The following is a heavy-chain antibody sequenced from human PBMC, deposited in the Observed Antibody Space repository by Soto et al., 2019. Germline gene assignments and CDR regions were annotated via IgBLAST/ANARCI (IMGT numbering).Heavy chain of an antibody. CDR2: ISSSSSYI. Sequence: LRLSCAASGFTFSSYSMNWVRQAPGKGLEWVSSISSSSSYIYYADSVKGRFTISRDNAKNSLYLQMNSLRAEDTAVYYCARVMCSSSSLRNCYYYYGMDVWGQGTTVTVSS. J-gene: IGHJ6*02. D-gene: IGHD6-13*01. CDR1: GFTFSSYS. CDR3: ARVMCSSSSLRNCYYYYGMDV. V-gene: IGHV3-21*01.